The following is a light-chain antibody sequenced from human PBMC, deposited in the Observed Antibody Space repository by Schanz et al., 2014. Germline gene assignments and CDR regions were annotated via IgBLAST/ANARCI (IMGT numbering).Light chain of an antibody. CDR3: QQRSNWPLT. CDR2: GAS. Sequence: EIVMTQSPATLSVSPGERATLSCRASQSVSDNLAWYQQKPGQAPRLLIYGASSRATGIPDRFSGSGSGTDFTLTISNLEPEDFAVYYCQQRSNWPLTFGGGTKVEIK. V-gene: IGKV3-11*01. J-gene: IGKJ4*01. CDR1: QSVSDN.